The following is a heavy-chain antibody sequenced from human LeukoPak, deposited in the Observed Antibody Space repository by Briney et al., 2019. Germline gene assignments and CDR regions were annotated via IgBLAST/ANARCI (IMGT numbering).Heavy chain of an antibody. CDR2: ISSSSSYI. D-gene: IGHD1-26*01. CDR3: ATLSGSYDAFDI. Sequence: GGSLRLSCAASGFAFSTYSMNWVRQAPGKGLEWVSSISSSSSYIYYADSVKGRFTISRDNAKNSLYLQMNSLRAEDTAVYYCATLSGSYDAFDIWGQGTMVTVSS. V-gene: IGHV3-21*01. CDR1: GFAFSTYS. J-gene: IGHJ3*02.